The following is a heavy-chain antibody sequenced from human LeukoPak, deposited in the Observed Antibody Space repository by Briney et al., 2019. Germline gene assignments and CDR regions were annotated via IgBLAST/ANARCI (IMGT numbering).Heavy chain of an antibody. CDR2: INTDGRTT. Sequence: GGSLRLPCAASGFTFNNHLMHWVRQAPGKGLVWISRINTDGRTTDYADSVKGRFTISRDNAKNTLYLQMNSLRAEDTAVYYCGRDVNWNQIDYWGQGSLVTVSS. D-gene: IGHD1-20*01. CDR1: GFTFNNHL. J-gene: IGHJ4*02. V-gene: IGHV3-74*01. CDR3: GRDVNWNQIDY.